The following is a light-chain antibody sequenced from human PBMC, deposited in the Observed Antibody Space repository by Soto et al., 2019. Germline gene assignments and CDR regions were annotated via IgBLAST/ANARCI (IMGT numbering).Light chain of an antibody. CDR3: QQYNNWPLALT. CDR2: GAS. J-gene: IGKJ4*01. Sequence: EIVMTQSPATLSVSPGERPTLSCRASQSVSSNLAWYQQKPGQAPRLLIYGASTRATGIPARFSGSGSGTEFTLTISSLQSEDFAVYYCQQYNNWPLALTFGGGTKVEIK. CDR1: QSVSSN. V-gene: IGKV3-15*01.